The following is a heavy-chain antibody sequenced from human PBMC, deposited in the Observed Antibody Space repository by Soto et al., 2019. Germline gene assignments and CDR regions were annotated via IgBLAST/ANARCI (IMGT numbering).Heavy chain of an antibody. CDR1: GFTFSSYA. CDR3: ARVRFGELV. J-gene: IGHJ1*01. Sequence: EVQLLESGGGLVQPGGSLSLSCAASGFTFSSYAMRWVRQAPGKGMEWVSIIGGGGGDRYYPESVKGRFTTSRDNSWDTLYLEMNSPRDEDTAVYYCARVRFGELVWGLGTLVTVS. D-gene: IGHD3-10*01. CDR2: IGGGGGDR. V-gene: IGHV3-23*01.